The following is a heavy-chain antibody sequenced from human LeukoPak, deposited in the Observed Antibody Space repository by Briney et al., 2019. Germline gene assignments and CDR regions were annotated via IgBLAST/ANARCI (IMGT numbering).Heavy chain of an antibody. Sequence: GGSLRLSCAASGFTFSSYGMHWVRQAPGKGLEWVAVIWYDGSNKYYADSVKGRFTISRDNSKNTLYLQMNSLRAEDTAVYYCATDRGSGSYDFDYWGQGTLVTVSS. J-gene: IGHJ4*02. CDR2: IWYDGSNK. V-gene: IGHV3-33*01. CDR3: ATDRGSGSYDFDY. CDR1: GFTFSSYG. D-gene: IGHD1-26*01.